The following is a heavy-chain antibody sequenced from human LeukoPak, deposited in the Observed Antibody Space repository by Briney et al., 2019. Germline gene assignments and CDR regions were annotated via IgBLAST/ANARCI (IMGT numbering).Heavy chain of an antibody. CDR2: IYYSGST. CDR1: GGSISSGDYY. Sequence: SETLSLTCTVSGGSISSGDYYWSWIRQPPGKGLEWIGYIYYSGSTYYNPSLKSRVTISVDTSKNQFSLKLSSVTAADTAVYYCARDGYCSSTSCYTGWFDPWGQGTLVTVSS. J-gene: IGHJ5*02. CDR3: ARDGYCSSTSCYTGWFDP. V-gene: IGHV4-30-4*01. D-gene: IGHD2-2*03.